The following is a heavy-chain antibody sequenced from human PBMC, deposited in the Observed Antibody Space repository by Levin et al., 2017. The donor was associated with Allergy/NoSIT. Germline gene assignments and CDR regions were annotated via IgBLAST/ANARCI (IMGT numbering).Heavy chain of an antibody. D-gene: IGHD5-18*01. CDR2: IYLSGST. J-gene: IGHJ4*02. CDR3: ARVAGYSYGYYFDY. Sequence: SETLSLTCAVSGGSISSGGYSWNWIRQPPGKGLEWIGNIYLSGSTNDNPSLKSRVTMSVDRSKNQFSLKLSYVTAADTAVYYCARVAGYSYGYYFDYWGPGTLVTVSS. V-gene: IGHV4-30-2*01. CDR1: GGSISSGGYS.